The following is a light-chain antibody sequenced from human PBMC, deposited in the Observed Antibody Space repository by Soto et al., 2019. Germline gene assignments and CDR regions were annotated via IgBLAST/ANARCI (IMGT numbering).Light chain of an antibody. J-gene: IGKJ5*01. Sequence: EIVLTQSPSTLSLSPGESATLSFRASQSVSSNSLAWYQQKPGQAPRLLIYDASNRATGIPARFSGSGSGTDFTLTISSLEPEDFAVYYCQQRSNWPSITFGQGTRLEI. CDR2: DAS. CDR1: QSVSSN. V-gene: IGKV3-11*01. CDR3: QQRSNWPSIT.